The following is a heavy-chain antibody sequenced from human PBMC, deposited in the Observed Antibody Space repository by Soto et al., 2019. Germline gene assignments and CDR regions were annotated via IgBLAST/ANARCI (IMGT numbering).Heavy chain of an antibody. CDR2: IYHSGRT. CDR3: ARGVGGFGELLRDYYYYGMDV. Sequence: SETLSLTCAVSGGSISSASSSWTWIRQLPGKGLEWIGYIYHSGRTYYNPSLKSRVTISVDRSKNQFSLKLSSVTAADTAVYYCARGVGGFGELLRDYYYYGMDVWGQGTTVTVSS. D-gene: IGHD3-10*01. V-gene: IGHV4-30-2*01. J-gene: IGHJ6*02. CDR1: GGSISSASSS.